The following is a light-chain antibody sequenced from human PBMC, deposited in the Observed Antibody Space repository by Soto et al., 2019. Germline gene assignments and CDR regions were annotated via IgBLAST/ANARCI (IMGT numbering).Light chain of an antibody. CDR2: AAS. Sequence: AIRMTQSPSSPSASTGDRVTITCRASQGISSYLAWYQQKPGKAPKLLIYAASTLQSGVPSRFSGSGSGTDFTLTISCLQSEDFAVYYCQQYNNWPGKWTFGQGTKVDIK. V-gene: IGKV1-8*01. J-gene: IGKJ1*01. CDR3: QQYNNWPGKWT. CDR1: QGISSY.